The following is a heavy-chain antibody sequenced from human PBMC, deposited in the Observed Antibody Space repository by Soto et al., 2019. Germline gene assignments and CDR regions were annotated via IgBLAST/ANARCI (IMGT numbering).Heavy chain of an antibody. J-gene: IGHJ1*01. Sequence: QVQLVESGGGVVQPGRSLRLSCAASGFTFSSYAMHWVRQAPGKGLEWVAVISYDGSNKYYADSEKGRFTISRDNSKNTLYLQMNSLRAEDTAVYYCARDPYSSGWYGYFQHWGQGTLVTVSS. CDR1: GFTFSSYA. V-gene: IGHV3-30-3*01. D-gene: IGHD6-19*01. CDR3: ARDPYSSGWYGYFQH. CDR2: ISYDGSNK.